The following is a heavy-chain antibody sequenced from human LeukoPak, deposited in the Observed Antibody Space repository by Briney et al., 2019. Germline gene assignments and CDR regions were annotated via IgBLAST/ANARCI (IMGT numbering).Heavy chain of an antibody. Sequence: GGSLRLSCAASGFTFSSYSMNWVRQAPGKGLEWVSYISSSSRTIYYADSVKGRFTISRDNAKNSLYLQMNSLRAEDTAVYYCARDWGICSSGAFDPWGQGTLVTVSS. CDR1: GFTFSSYS. J-gene: IGHJ5*02. V-gene: IGHV3-48*04. CDR2: ISSSSRTI. CDR3: ARDWGICSSGAFDP. D-gene: IGHD2-21*01.